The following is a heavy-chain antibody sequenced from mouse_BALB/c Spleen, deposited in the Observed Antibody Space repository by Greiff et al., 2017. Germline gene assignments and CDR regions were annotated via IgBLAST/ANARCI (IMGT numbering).Heavy chain of an antibody. V-gene: IGHV1-69*02. CDR3: ARQTARALFAY. D-gene: IGHD3-2*01. Sequence: VQLQQPGAELVKPGAPVKLSCKASGYTFTSYWMNWVKQRPGRGLEWIGRIDPSDSETHYNQKFKDKATLTVDKSSSTAYIQLSSLTSEDSAVYYCARQTARALFAYWGQGTLVTVSA. CDR1: GYTFTSYW. J-gene: IGHJ3*01. CDR2: IDPSDSET.